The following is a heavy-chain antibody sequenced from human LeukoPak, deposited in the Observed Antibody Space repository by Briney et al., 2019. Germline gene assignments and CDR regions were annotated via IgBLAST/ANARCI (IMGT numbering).Heavy chain of an antibody. CDR3: ARTLYIAAVPGGFDY. Sequence: ASVKVSCKASGYSFTGHYMHWVRQAPGQGLEWMGWINPKSGGTNYAQKFQGRVTMTRDTSISTVYMELSRLRSDDTALYYCARTLYIAAVPGGFDYWGQGSLVTVSS. V-gene: IGHV1-2*02. J-gene: IGHJ4*02. CDR2: INPKSGGT. CDR1: GYSFTGHY. D-gene: IGHD6-13*01.